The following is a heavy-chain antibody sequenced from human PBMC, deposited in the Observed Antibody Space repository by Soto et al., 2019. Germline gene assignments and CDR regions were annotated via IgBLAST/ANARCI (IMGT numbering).Heavy chain of an antibody. Sequence: SETLSLTCAVYGGSFSGYYWSWIRQPPGKGLEWIGEVNHSGSTNYNPSLKSRVTISVDTSKNQFSLKLSSVTAADTAVYYCARTHDFWSGYYPRGWFDPWGQGTLVTVSS. CDR2: VNHSGST. D-gene: IGHD3-3*01. J-gene: IGHJ5*02. CDR1: GGSFSGYY. CDR3: ARTHDFWSGYYPRGWFDP. V-gene: IGHV4-34*01.